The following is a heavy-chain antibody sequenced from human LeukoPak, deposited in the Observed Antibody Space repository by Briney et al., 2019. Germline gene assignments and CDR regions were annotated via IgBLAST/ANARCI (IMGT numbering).Heavy chain of an antibody. CDR3: ARDSPYYDFWSGFTSYGMDV. Sequence: ASVRVSCKASGYTFTSYGISWVRQAPGQGLEWMGWISAYNGNTNYAQKLQGRVTMTTDTSTSIAYMELRSLRSDDTAVYYCARDSPYYDFWSGFTSYGMDVWGQGTTVTVSS. CDR1: GYTFTSYG. D-gene: IGHD3-3*01. J-gene: IGHJ6*02. CDR2: ISAYNGNT. V-gene: IGHV1-18*01.